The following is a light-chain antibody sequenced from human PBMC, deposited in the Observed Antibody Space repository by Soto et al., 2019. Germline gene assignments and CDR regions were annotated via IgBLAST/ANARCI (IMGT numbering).Light chain of an antibody. Sequence: DIQMTQSPSSLSALVGDRVTITCRASQSISSYLNWYQQKPGRAPKVLIYAASSLPSGVPSRFSGSGSGTDFTLTISSLQPEDFATYYCQQSYSTPYTFGQGTKLEI. CDR3: QQSYSTPYT. CDR2: AAS. CDR1: QSISSY. J-gene: IGKJ2*01. V-gene: IGKV1-39*01.